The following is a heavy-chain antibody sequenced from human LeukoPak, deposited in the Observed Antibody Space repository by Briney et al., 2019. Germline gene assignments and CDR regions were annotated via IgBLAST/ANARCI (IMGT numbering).Heavy chain of an antibody. D-gene: IGHD3-10*01. CDR1: GYTFTSYD. CDR2: MNPNSGNT. Sequence: GASVKVSCKASGYTFTSYDINWVRQATGQGLEWMGWMNPNSGNTGYAQKFQGRVTMIRNTSISTAYMELSSLRSEDTAVYYCASGGSMVRGVNEDYWGQGTLVTVSS. J-gene: IGHJ4*02. V-gene: IGHV1-8*01. CDR3: ASGGSMVRGVNEDY.